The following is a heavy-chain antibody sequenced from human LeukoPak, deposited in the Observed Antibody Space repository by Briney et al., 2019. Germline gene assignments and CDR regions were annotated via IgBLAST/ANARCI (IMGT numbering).Heavy chain of an antibody. CDR1: GGSISSYY. CDR3: ASRRGGYCSGGSCNWFDP. J-gene: IGHJ5*02. V-gene: IGHV4-59*01. D-gene: IGHD2-15*01. Sequence: SETLSLTCAVPGGSISSYYWSWIRQPPRKGLEWIGYIYYSGSTNYNPSLKGRVTISVDTSNNQFSLKLSSVTAADTAVYYCASRRGGYCSGGSCNWFDPWGQGTLVTVSS. CDR2: IYYSGST.